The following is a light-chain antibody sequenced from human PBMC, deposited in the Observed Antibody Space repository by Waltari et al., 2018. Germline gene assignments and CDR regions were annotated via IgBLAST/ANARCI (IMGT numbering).Light chain of an antibody. V-gene: IGKV2D-29*01. Sequence: DIVMTQTPLSLSVTPGQPASISCTSSQSLVYTDGRTYLYWYLQKPGQPPQLLIYEVSKRFSGVPDRFSGSGSGTDFTLRISRVEAEDVGVYFCMQCLRLPYTFGQGTRLE. CDR3: MQCLRLPYT. CDR2: EVS. J-gene: IGKJ2*01. CDR1: QSLVYTDGRTY.